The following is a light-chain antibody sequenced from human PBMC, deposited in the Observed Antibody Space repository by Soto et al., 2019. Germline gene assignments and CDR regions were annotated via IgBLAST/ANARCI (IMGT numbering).Light chain of an antibody. CDR1: QSVSSNY. V-gene: IGKV3-20*01. Sequence: EIVVTQSPGTLSLSPGERATLSCRASQSVSSNYLAWYQQKPGQAPRLLLYGASSRATGIPDRFSGSGSGTNFTLTISRLEPEDFAVYYCQQYGSSPFTFGHGTQL. J-gene: IGKJ5*01. CDR2: GAS. CDR3: QQYGSSPFT.